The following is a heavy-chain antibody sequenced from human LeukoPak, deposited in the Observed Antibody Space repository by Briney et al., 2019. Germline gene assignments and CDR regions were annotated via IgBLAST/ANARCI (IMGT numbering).Heavy chain of an antibody. Sequence: PSETLSLTCTVSGGSISSSSYYWGWIRQPPGKGLEWIGSIYYSGSTYYNPSLKSRVTISVDTSKNQFSLKLSSVTAADTAVYYCARHWGRYFDRSPDDYWGQGTLVTVSS. CDR3: ARHWGRYFDRSPDDY. D-gene: IGHD3-9*01. J-gene: IGHJ4*02. CDR1: GGSISSSSYY. CDR2: IYYSGST. V-gene: IGHV4-39*01.